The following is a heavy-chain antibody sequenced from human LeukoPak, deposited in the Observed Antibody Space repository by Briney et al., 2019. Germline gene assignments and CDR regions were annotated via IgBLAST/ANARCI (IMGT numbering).Heavy chain of an antibody. Sequence: SQTLSLTCTVSGGSISSGGYYWSWIRQHPGKGLEWIGYIYYSGSTYYNPSLKSRVTISVDTSKNQFSLKLSSVTAADTAVYYCARDGYCSSTSCYGMDVWGQGTTVTVSS. CDR3: ARDGYCSSTSCYGMDV. D-gene: IGHD2-2*03. CDR2: IYYSGST. V-gene: IGHV4-31*03. CDR1: GGSISSGGYY. J-gene: IGHJ6*02.